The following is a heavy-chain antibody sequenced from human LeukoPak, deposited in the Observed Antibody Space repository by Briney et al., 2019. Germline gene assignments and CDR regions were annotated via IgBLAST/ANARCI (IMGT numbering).Heavy chain of an antibody. Sequence: GGSLRLSCAASGFTFDDYAMHWVRQAPGKGLEWVSGISWNSGSIGYADSVKGRFTISRDNSKNTLYLQMNSLRAEDTAVYYCVSEPAAISGDYWGQGTLVTVSS. D-gene: IGHD2-2*01. CDR2: ISWNSGSI. CDR3: VSEPAAISGDY. CDR1: GFTFDDYA. J-gene: IGHJ4*02. V-gene: IGHV3-9*01.